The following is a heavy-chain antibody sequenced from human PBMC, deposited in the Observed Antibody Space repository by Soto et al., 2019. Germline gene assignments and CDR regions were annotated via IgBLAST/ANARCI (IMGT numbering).Heavy chain of an antibody. CDR2: INSDGSTT. J-gene: IGHJ6*02. V-gene: IGHV3-74*01. Sequence: WGSLRLSCAASGFTFSSYWMHWVRQVAGKGLVWVSRINSDGSTTNYADSVKGRFTIPRDNAKNTLYLQMNSLRAEDTAVYYCARVVYGMDVWGQGTTVTVSS. CDR1: GFTFSSYW. CDR3: ARVVYGMDV.